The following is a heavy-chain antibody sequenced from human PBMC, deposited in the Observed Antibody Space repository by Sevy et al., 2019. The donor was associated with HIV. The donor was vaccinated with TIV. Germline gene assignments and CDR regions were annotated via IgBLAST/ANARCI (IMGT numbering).Heavy chain of an antibody. CDR2: ISFDGSHE. D-gene: IGHD6-19*01. Sequence: GGSLRLSCVASGFIFSSYGMHWVHQAPGKGLEWVAVISFDGSHEFYADSVKGRFTISRDDSKNTLYLQMNSLRAEDTAVYYCARITGWRFDYWGQGTLVTVSS. CDR3: ARITGWRFDY. V-gene: IGHV3-30*03. CDR1: GFIFSSYG. J-gene: IGHJ4*02.